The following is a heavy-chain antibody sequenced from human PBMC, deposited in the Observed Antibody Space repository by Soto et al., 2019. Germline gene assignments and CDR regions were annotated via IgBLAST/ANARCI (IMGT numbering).Heavy chain of an antibody. CDR1: GDSVSSNSAA. J-gene: IGHJ3*02. CDR3: ARGVLEPQSSSSWYLDAFDI. Sequence: PSQTLSLTCAISGDSVSSNSAAWNWIRQSPSRGLEWLGRTYYRSKWYNDYAVSVKSRITINPDTSKNQFSLQLNSVTPEDTAVYYCARGVLEPQSSSSWYLDAFDIWGQGTMVTVSS. V-gene: IGHV6-1*01. CDR2: TYYRSKWYN. D-gene: IGHD6-13*01.